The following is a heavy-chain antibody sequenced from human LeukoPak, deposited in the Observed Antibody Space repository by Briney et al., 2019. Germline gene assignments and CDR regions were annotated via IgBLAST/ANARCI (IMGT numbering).Heavy chain of an antibody. CDR3: ARTFRSGDGYKVGCFDY. CDR2: IYPSGNI. D-gene: IGHD5-24*01. V-gene: IGHV3-53*01. Sequence: GGSLRLSCAASGFSFSTYKMTWVRQAPGKGLEWVSLIYPSGNIYYADSVKGRFTISRDNSKNTLFLQMNSLRAEDTAIYYCARTFRSGDGYKVGCFDYWGQGTLVTVSS. CDR1: GFSFSTYK. J-gene: IGHJ4*02.